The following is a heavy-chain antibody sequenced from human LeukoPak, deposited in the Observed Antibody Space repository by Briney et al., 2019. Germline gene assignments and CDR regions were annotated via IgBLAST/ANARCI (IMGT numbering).Heavy chain of an antibody. J-gene: IGHJ6*02. D-gene: IGHD2-15*01. V-gene: IGHV3-30*18. CDR2: ISYDGSNK. CDR3: AKAPQDFYGMDV. Sequence: GGSLRLSCAASGFTFSSYGMRWVRQAPGKGLEWVAVISYDGSNKYYADSVKGRFTISRDNSKNTLYLQMNSRRAEDTAVYYCAKAPQDFYGMDVWGQGTTVTVSS. CDR1: GFTFSSYG.